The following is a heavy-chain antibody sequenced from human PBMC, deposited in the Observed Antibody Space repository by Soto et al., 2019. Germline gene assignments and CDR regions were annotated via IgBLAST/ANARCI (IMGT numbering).Heavy chain of an antibody. CDR2: ISYDGSNK. CDR3: ARDVGRVRGAYGMDV. CDR1: GFTFSSYA. J-gene: IGHJ6*02. D-gene: IGHD3-10*01. V-gene: IGHV3-30-3*01. Sequence: QVQLVESGGGVVQPGRSLRLSCAASGFTFSSYAMHWVRQAPGKGLEWVAVISYDGSNKYYADSVKGRFTISRDNSKNTLYLQMNSLRAEDTAVYYCARDVGRVRGAYGMDVWGQETTVTVSS.